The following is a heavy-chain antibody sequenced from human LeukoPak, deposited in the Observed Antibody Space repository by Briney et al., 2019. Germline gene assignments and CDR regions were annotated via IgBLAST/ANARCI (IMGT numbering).Heavy chain of an antibody. CDR1: GFTFSSYS. J-gene: IGHJ4*02. D-gene: IGHD5-12*01. CDR3: ARDNTYSGYALDY. Sequence: GGSLRLSCAASGFTFSSYSMNWVRQAPGKGLEWVSSISSSGSYIYYADSVKGRFTISRDNAKNSLYLQMNSLRAEDTAVYYCARDNTYSGYALDYWGQGTLVTVSS. CDR2: ISSSGSYI. V-gene: IGHV3-21*01.